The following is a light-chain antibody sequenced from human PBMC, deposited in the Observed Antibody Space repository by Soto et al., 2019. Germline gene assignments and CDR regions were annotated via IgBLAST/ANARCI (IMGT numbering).Light chain of an antibody. J-gene: IGLJ2*01. CDR2: DVS. Sequence: QSVLTQPRSVSGSPGQSVTISCTGTSNDIGRSNYVSWYQQHPGKAPKLMIYDVSKRPSGVPDRFSGSKSGSTASLTISGLQAEDEADYHCCSYAGSSVYVVFGGGTPLTVL. CDR1: SNDIGRSNY. V-gene: IGLV2-11*01. CDR3: CSYAGSSVYVV.